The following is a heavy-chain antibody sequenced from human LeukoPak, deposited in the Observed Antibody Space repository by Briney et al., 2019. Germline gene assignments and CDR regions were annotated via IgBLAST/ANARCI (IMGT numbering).Heavy chain of an antibody. CDR2: IYYSGST. J-gene: IGHJ4*02. CDR3: ARVTVTTGFAY. Sequence: SETLSLTCTVSGGSISYYYWSWIRQPPGKGLEWIGYIYYSGSTNYNPSLKSRVTISVDTSKNQFSLKLNSVTAADTAVYYCARVTVTTGFAYWGQGTLVTVSS. V-gene: IGHV4-59*01. D-gene: IGHD4-17*01. CDR1: GGSISYYY.